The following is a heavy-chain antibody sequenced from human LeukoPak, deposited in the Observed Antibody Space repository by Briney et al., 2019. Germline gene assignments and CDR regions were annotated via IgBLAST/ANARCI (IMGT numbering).Heavy chain of an antibody. CDR1: GYTFTGYY. V-gene: IGHV1-2*02. D-gene: IGHD3-10*01. J-gene: IGHJ4*02. CDR3: AREGYYVSGSYYIV. CDR2: INPNSGGT. Sequence: ASVKVSCKASGYTFTGYYIHWVRQAPGQGLEWMGWINPNSGGTKYAQKFQGRVTMTRDTSITTAYMELSRLRSDDTALYYCAREGYYVSGSYYIVWGQGTLVTVSS.